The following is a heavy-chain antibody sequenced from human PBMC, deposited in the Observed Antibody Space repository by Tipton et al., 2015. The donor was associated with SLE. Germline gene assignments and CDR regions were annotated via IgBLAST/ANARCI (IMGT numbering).Heavy chain of an antibody. D-gene: IGHD3-16*01. Sequence: TLSLTCAVYGGSFSVYYWSWIRQPPGKGLGWIGEINHSGSTNYNPSLKSRVTISVDTSKNQFSLKLSSVTAADTAVYYCANWGPIVYYYYYMDVWGKGTTVTVSS. CDR2: INHSGST. J-gene: IGHJ6*03. V-gene: IGHV4-34*01. CDR1: GGSFSVYY. CDR3: ANWGPIVYYYYYMDV.